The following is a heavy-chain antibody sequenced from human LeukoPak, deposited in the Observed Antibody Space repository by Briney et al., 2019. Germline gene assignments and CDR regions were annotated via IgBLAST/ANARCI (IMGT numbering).Heavy chain of an antibody. CDR3: ARAIAVAGYYGMDV. D-gene: IGHD6-19*01. Sequence: SETLSLTCAVYGGSFSGYYWSWIRQPPGKGLEWIGEINHSGSTNYNPSLKSRVTISVDTSKNQFSLKLSSVTAADTAVYYCARAIAVAGYYGMDVWGQGTTVTVSS. CDR1: GGSFSGYY. J-gene: IGHJ6*02. CDR2: INHSGST. V-gene: IGHV4-34*01.